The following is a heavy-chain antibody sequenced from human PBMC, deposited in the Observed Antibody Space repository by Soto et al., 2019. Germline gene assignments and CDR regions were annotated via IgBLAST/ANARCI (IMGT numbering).Heavy chain of an antibody. CDR3: ARHVRGPYSSSPPAYYGMDV. Sequence: QVQLQESGPGLVKPSETLSLTCTVSGGSISSYYWSWIRQPPGKGLEWIGYIYYSGSTNYNPSLKSRVTLSVDPSKNQFSLKLSSVTAADTAVYYCARHVRGPYSSSPPAYYGMDVWGQGTTVTVSS. J-gene: IGHJ6*02. CDR2: IYYSGST. V-gene: IGHV4-59*08. D-gene: IGHD6-13*01. CDR1: GGSISSYY.